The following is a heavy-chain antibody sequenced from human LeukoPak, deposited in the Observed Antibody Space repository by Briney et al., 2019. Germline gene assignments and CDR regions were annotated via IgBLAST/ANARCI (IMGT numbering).Heavy chain of an antibody. J-gene: IGHJ4*02. CDR2: IDSNGNFM. Sequence: GGSLRLSCGASGFTFGSCSMTWVRQAPGKGLEWVSLIDSNGNFMNYADSVKGRFTISRDNAKKSLYLEMNSLRAEDTAVYYCAKDSHSWSRDYWGQGTLVTVSS. V-gene: IGHV3-21*01. CDR3: AKDSHSWSRDY. CDR1: GFTFGSCS. D-gene: IGHD6-13*01.